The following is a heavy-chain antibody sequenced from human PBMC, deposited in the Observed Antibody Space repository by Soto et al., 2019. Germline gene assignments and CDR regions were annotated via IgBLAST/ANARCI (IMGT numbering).Heavy chain of an antibody. Sequence: PSATLSLTCTVSGGSISSYYWSWIRQPPGKGLEWIAYIYSSGSTNYNPSLKSRVTISVDTSKNQFSLKLNSLTAADTAVYYCARSSDWLLFDYWGQGTLVTVSS. CDR2: IYSSGST. CDR3: ARSSDWLLFDY. D-gene: IGHD3-9*01. J-gene: IGHJ4*02. CDR1: GGSISSYY. V-gene: IGHV4-59*01.